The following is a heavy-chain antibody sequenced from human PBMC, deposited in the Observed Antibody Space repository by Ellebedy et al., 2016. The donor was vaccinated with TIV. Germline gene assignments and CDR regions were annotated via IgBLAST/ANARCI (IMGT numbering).Heavy chain of an antibody. V-gene: IGHV3-21*05. D-gene: IGHD3-3*01. CDR1: GFTFSSYS. CDR3: ASLLTIFGVVTDY. J-gene: IGHJ4*02. Sequence: GGSLRLSXAASGFTFSSYSMNWVRQAPGKGLEWVSYISSSSSYIYYADSVKGRFTISRDNAKNSLYLQMNSLRAEDTAVYYCASLLTIFGVVTDYWGQGTLVTVSS. CDR2: ISSSSSYI.